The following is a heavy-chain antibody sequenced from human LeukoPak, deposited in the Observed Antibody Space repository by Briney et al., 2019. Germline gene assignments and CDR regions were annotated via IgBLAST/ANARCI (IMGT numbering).Heavy chain of an antibody. CDR3: ARVVHGSGSYGFDP. CDR1: GGSISSGDYY. V-gene: IGHV4-30-4*01. J-gene: IGHJ5*02. CDR2: IYYSGST. D-gene: IGHD3-10*01. Sequence: SQTLSLTCTVSGGSISSGDYYWSWIRQPPGKGLEWIGYIYYSGSTYYNPSLKSRVTISVDTSKNQFSLKLSSVTAADTAVYYCARVVHGSGSYGFDPWGQGTLVIVSS.